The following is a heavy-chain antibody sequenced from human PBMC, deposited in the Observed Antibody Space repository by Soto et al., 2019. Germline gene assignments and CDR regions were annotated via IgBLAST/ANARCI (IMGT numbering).Heavy chain of an antibody. D-gene: IGHD1-26*01. V-gene: IGHV1-69*06. CDR2: IIPIFGSA. Sequence: QVQRVQSGAEVKKPGSSVKVSCKASGGTFSSYAISWVRQAPGQGLEWMGGIIPIFGSAHYAQKFQGRVTITADKSTSTAYMELSSLSAEDAAVYYCAREVGATLNWFDPWGQGTLVTVSS. CDR1: GGTFSSYA. J-gene: IGHJ5*02. CDR3: AREVGATLNWFDP.